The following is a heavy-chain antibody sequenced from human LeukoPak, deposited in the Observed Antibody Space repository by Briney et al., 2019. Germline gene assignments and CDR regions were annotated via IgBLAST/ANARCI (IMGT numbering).Heavy chain of an antibody. CDR3: ARDGRWGYIVVVPDRDYYMDV. V-gene: IGHV4-61*02. Sequence: SETLSLTCTVSGGSISSGSYYWSWIRQPAGKGLEWIGRIYTSGSTNYNPSLKSRVTMSVDTSKNQFSLKLSSVTAADTAVYYCARDGRWGYIVVVPDRDYYMDVWGKGTTVTVSS. CDR2: IYTSGST. CDR1: GGSISSGSYY. J-gene: IGHJ6*03. D-gene: IGHD2-2*01.